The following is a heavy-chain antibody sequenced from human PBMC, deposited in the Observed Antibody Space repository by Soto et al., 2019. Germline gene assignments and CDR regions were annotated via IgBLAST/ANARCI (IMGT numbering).Heavy chain of an antibody. Sequence: PSETLSLTCTVSGGSMSSGDYSWSWFRQPPGKGLEWIGYIHYGGTTSYNPSLKSRVTISLETSKSHFSLRLNSVTAEDTAIYYCAKTQYDILDYWGQGTLVTVSS. D-gene: IGHD3-9*01. V-gene: IGHV4-30-4*01. CDR2: IHYGGTT. CDR1: GGSMSSGDYS. J-gene: IGHJ4*02. CDR3: AKTQYDILDY.